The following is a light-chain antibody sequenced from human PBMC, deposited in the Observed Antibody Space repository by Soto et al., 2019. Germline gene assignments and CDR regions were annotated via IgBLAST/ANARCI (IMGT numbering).Light chain of an antibody. J-gene: IGKJ1*01. CDR1: QSISSW. Sequence: DIQMTQSPSTLSASVGDSVTNTCRASQSISSWLAWYQQKPGKAPKLLIYKASSLESGVPSRFSGSGSGTEFTLTISSLQPDDFATYYCQQYNSLWTFGQGTKVEIK. CDR3: QQYNSLWT. CDR2: KAS. V-gene: IGKV1-5*03.